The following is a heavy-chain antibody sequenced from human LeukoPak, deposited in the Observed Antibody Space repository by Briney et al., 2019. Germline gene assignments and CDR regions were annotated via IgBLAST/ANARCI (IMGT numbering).Heavy chain of an antibody. V-gene: IGHV3-73*01. Sequence: AGGSLRLSCAASGFTFSGSALHWVRQASGKGLEWVGRIRSTANGYATAYAASVKGRFTISRDNSKNTLYLQMNSLRAEDTAVYYCAKDQAGRYFDWSNYYYYMDVWGKGTTVTISS. J-gene: IGHJ6*03. D-gene: IGHD3-9*01. CDR1: GFTFSGSA. CDR2: IRSTANGYAT. CDR3: AKDQAGRYFDWSNYYYYMDV.